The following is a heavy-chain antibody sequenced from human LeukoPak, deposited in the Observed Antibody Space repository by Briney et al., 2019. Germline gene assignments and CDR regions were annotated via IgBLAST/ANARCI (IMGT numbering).Heavy chain of an antibody. Sequence: PGGSLRLSCAASGFTFSSYGMHWVRQAPGKGLEWVAFIRYDGSNKYYADSVKGRFTISRDNSKNTLYLQMNSLRAEDTAVYYCARDPFGVPAAQSYYYYYMDVWGKGTTVTVSS. J-gene: IGHJ6*03. CDR1: GFTFSSYG. D-gene: IGHD2-2*01. V-gene: IGHV3-30*02. CDR3: ARDPFGVPAAQSYYYYYMDV. CDR2: IRYDGSNK.